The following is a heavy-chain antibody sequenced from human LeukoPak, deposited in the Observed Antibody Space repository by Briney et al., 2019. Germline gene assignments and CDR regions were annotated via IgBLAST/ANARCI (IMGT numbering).Heavy chain of an antibody. CDR3: AKGGSPSCYSSSGY. CDR2: IKQDGSEQ. J-gene: IGHJ4*02. Sequence: GGSLRLSCAASGFTFNSYWMTWVRQAPGRGLEWLANIKQDGSEQYYVDSVKGRFTISRDNSKNTLYLQMNSLRGEDTAVYYCAKGGSPSCYSSSGYWGQGTLVTVSS. D-gene: IGHD2-2*01. CDR1: GFTFNSYW. V-gene: IGHV3-7*05.